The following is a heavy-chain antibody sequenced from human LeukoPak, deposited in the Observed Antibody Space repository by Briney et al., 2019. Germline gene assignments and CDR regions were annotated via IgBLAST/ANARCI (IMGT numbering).Heavy chain of an antibody. V-gene: IGHV4-30-4*07. CDR2: IYYSGST. D-gene: IGHD6-19*01. CDR1: GGSISSGGYS. CDR3: ARGLAVVRIFDY. Sequence: SETLFLTCAVSGGSISSGGYSWSWIRQPPGKGLEWIGYIYYSGSTYYNPSLKSRVTISVDTSKSQFSLKLSSVTAADTAVYYCARGLAVVRIFDYWGQGTLVTVSS. J-gene: IGHJ4*02.